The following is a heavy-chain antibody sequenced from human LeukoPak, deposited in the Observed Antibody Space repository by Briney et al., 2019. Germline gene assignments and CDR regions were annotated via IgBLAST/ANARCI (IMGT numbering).Heavy chain of an antibody. Sequence: ASVKVSCKASGYTFTSYGISWVRQAPGQGFEWMGWISAYNGNTNYAQKLQGRVTMTTDTSTSTAYMELRSLRSDDTAVYYCAREYGYYGSGSYYYWGQGTLVTVSS. V-gene: IGHV1-18*01. D-gene: IGHD3-10*01. CDR1: GYTFTSYG. CDR3: AREYGYYGSGSYYY. J-gene: IGHJ4*02. CDR2: ISAYNGNT.